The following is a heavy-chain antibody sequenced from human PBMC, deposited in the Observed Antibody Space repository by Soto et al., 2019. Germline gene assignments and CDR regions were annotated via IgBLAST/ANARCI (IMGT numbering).Heavy chain of an antibody. CDR3: ARTSAAGKYYYGMDV. CDR1: GYNFDNYW. Sequence: PGESLKISCQGSGYNFDNYWIAWVRQMPGKGLEWMGIIYPGDSDTRYSPSFQGQVTISADKSISTAYLQWSSLKASDTAMYYCARTSAAGKYYYGMDVWGQGTTVTVSS. V-gene: IGHV5-51*01. J-gene: IGHJ6*02. D-gene: IGHD6-13*01. CDR2: IYPGDSDT.